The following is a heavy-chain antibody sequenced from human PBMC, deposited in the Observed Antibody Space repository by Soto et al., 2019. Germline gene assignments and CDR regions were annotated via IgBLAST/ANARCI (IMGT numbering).Heavy chain of an antibody. J-gene: IGHJ4*02. V-gene: IGHV3-74*01. CDR2: IDTADSST. CDR3: ARGKYSGSYFFDY. CDR1: GFTFSSHW. Sequence: EVQLVESGGGLVQPGGSLRLSCAASGFTFSSHWMHWVRQAPGKGLEWVSHIDTADSSTSYADSVKDRFTVSRDNANNTLYLQMNSLRAEDTAVYYCARGKYSGSYFFDYWGQGTLVTVST. D-gene: IGHD1-26*01.